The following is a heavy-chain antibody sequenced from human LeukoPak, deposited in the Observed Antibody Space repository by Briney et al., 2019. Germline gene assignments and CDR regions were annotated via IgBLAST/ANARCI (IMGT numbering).Heavy chain of an antibody. V-gene: IGHV4-39*07. CDR3: ARDFPSRRWLQFGGFDY. CDR1: GGSISSSSYY. CDR2: IYYSGST. J-gene: IGHJ4*02. D-gene: IGHD5-24*01. Sequence: PSETLSLTCTVSGGSISSSSYYWGWIRQPPGKGLEWIGSIYYSGSTYYNPSLKSRVTISVDTSKNQFSLKLSSVTAADTAVYYCARDFPSRRWLQFGGFDYWGQGTLVTVSS.